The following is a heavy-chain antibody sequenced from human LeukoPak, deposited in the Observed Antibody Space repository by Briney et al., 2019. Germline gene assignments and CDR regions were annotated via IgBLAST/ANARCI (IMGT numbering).Heavy chain of an antibody. J-gene: IGHJ3*02. CDR1: GGSISSYY. V-gene: IGHV4-59*08. CDR3: ARRRGAHTASALDI. CDR2: IYSSGST. D-gene: IGHD3-10*01. Sequence: SETLSLTCTASGGSISSYYWSWIRQPPGKGLEWIGYIYSSGSTNYNPSLKSRVTISVDTSKNQFSLKLSSVTAADTAVYYCARRRGAHTASALDIWGQGTMVTVSS.